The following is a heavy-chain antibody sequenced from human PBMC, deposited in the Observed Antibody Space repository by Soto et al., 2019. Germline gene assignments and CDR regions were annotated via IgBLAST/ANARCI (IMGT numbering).Heavy chain of an antibody. V-gene: IGHV3-23*01. J-gene: IGHJ4*02. D-gene: IGHD1-1*01. CDR2: VSASGLNT. CDR3: AKDPLRRTSGYSFDY. Sequence: PEGCRILTWATSRFTSNNAWKNWVRQAPGKGLEWVSGVSASGLNTDYADPVKGRFYISRDNSKNTVSLHMNSLRAEDTALYYCAKDPLRRTSGYSFDYWGQGTPVTVPQ. CDR1: RFTSNNAW.